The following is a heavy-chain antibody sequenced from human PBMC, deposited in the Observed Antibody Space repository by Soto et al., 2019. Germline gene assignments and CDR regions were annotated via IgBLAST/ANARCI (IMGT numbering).Heavy chain of an antibody. V-gene: IGHV3-7*02. CDR2: IKQDGSEK. J-gene: IGHJ4*02. Sequence: EVRLVESGGGLVQAGGSLRLSCAASGFGFSNYWMTWFRQAPGRGLEWVANIKQDGSEKYYVDSVKGRFVISRDNAKNSLFLQMDSLRAEDTAVYYCTKSYGSGEFPPRWDQGTVVTVSS. CDR3: TKSYGSGEFPPR. D-gene: IGHD3-10*01. CDR1: GFGFSNYW.